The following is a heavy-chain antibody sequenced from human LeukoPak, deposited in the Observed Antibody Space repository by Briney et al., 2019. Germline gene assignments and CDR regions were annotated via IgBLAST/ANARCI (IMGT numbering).Heavy chain of an antibody. CDR1: GLTFRSHE. CDR3: ARLRSKYWFDP. CDR2: ITSSGNTM. D-gene: IGHD4-11*01. J-gene: IGHJ5*02. V-gene: IGHV3-48*03. Sequence: GGSLRLSCEVSGLTFRSHEMNWVRQAPGKGLEWVSFITSSGNTMYYADSVKGRFTISRDNAKNSLYLQMNSLRADDTAVYYCARLRSKYWFDPWGQGTLVTVSS.